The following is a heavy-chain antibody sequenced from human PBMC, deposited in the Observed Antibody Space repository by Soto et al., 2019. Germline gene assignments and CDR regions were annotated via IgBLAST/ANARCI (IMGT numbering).Heavy chain of an antibody. CDR3: ARGTYSYGQDAFDI. CDR1: GGSVSSGSYY. Sequence: PSETLSLTCTVSGGSVSSGSYYWSWIRQPPGKGLEWIGYIYYSGSTNYNPSLKSRVTISVDTSKNQFSLKLSSVTAADTAVYYCARGTYSYGQDAFDIWGQGTMVTVSS. CDR2: IYYSGST. D-gene: IGHD5-18*01. J-gene: IGHJ3*02. V-gene: IGHV4-61*01.